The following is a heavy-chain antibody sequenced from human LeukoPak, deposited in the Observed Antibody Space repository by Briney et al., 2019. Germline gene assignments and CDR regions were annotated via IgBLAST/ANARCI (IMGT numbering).Heavy chain of an antibody. V-gene: IGHV4-59*08. CDR3: ARHKDTAMVSPGSFDY. CDR1: GGSISSYY. Sequence: SETLSLTCTVSGGSISSYYWSWIRQPPGKGLEWIGYIYYSGSTNYNPSLKSRVTISVDTSKNQFSLKLSSVTAADTAVYYCARHKDTAMVSPGSFDYWGQGTLVTVSS. CDR2: IYYSGST. D-gene: IGHD5-18*01. J-gene: IGHJ4*02.